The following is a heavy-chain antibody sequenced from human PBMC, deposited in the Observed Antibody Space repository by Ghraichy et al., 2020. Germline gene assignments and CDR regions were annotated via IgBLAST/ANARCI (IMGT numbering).Heavy chain of an antibody. Sequence: SETLSLTCTVSGGSISNSYYFWGWARQPPGKGWEGIGSIYYTGSTYYSLSLKSRLTLSIDTSKNQFSLKLSSVTAADTAVYYCARRIYDGSAYYYVASWGQRTLGTVS. J-gene: IGHJ4*02. CDR1: GGSISNSYYF. CDR2: IYYTGST. CDR3: ARRIYDGSAYYYVAS. D-gene: IGHD3-22*01. V-gene: IGHV4-39*01.